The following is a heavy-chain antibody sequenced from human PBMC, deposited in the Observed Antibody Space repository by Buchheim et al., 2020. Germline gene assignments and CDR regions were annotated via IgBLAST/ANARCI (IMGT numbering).Heavy chain of an antibody. Sequence: QVQLVESGGGVVQPGRSLRLSCAASGFTFSSYGMHWVRQAPGKGLEWVAVISYDGSNKYYADSVMGRFTISRDNSKNTLYLQMNSLRAEDTAVYYCAKDTHYYDSSGYYPNYYYYYGMDVWGQGTT. D-gene: IGHD3-22*01. CDR3: AKDTHYYDSSGYYPNYYYYYGMDV. CDR2: ISYDGSNK. J-gene: IGHJ6*02. CDR1: GFTFSSYG. V-gene: IGHV3-30*18.